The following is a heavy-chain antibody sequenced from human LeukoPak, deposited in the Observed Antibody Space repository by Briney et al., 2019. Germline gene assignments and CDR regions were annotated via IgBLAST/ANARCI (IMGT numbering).Heavy chain of an antibody. D-gene: IGHD3-22*01. CDR2: ISYDGRNK. Sequence: GGSLRLSCAASGFTFSGYAMHWVRQAPGKGPQWVSVISYDGRNKHYADSVKGRFTISRDNSKNTLYLQMNSLRTEDTAVYYCARTYYYDTNGRVDYWGQGTLVTVSS. CDR1: GFTFSGYA. V-gene: IGHV3-30-3*02. J-gene: IGHJ4*02. CDR3: ARTYYYDTNGRVDY.